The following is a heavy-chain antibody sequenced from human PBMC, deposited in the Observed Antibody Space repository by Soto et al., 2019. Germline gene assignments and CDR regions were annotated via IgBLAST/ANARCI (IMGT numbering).Heavy chain of an antibody. Sequence: GGSLRLSCAASGFTFSSYAMSWVRQAPGKGLEWVSAISDSGGSTYYADSVKGRFTISRDNSKNTLYLQMNSLRAEDTAVYYCARDSAYITIFGVVIISGMDVWGQGTTVTVSS. V-gene: IGHV3-23*01. CDR2: ISDSGGST. D-gene: IGHD3-3*01. CDR3: ARDSAYITIFGVVIISGMDV. CDR1: GFTFSSYA. J-gene: IGHJ6*02.